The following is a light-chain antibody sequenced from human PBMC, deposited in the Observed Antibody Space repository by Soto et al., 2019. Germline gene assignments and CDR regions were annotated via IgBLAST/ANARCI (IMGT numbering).Light chain of an antibody. CDR2: AVT. Sequence: QSALTQPASVSGSPGQSITISCTGTSSDVGGYNYVSWYQQHPGKAPKIMIYAVTDRPSGVSSRFSGSKSGNTASLTISGLQAEYEADSYCSSYQSRSTIFGTGTKLTVL. V-gene: IGLV2-14*01. CDR3: SSYQSRSTI. J-gene: IGLJ1*01. CDR1: SSDVGGYNY.